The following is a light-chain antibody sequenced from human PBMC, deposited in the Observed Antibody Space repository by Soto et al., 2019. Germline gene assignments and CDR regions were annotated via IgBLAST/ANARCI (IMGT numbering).Light chain of an antibody. J-gene: IGLJ1*01. CDR2: EVN. CDR1: NSDVGSYSL. CDR3: CSFAGSGIYV. Sequence: QSALTQPASVSGSPGQSITIACTGTNSDVGSYSLVSWYQLHPGRAPKLIIYEVNQRPSGVSNRFSGSKSGNTASLTISGLQAEDEADYYCCSFAGSGIYVFGSGTKVTV. V-gene: IGLV2-23*02.